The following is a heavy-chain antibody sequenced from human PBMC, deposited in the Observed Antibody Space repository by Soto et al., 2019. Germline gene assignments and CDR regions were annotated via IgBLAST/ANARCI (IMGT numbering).Heavy chain of an antibody. V-gene: IGHV4-59*08. CDR3: ARRYGGSVRASYNWNYEEYYYYSMAV. Sequence: SETLSLTCTGSGGSISSYYWSWIRQPPGKGLEWIGYIYYSGSTNYNPSLKSRVTISVDTSKNQFSLKLSSVTAADTAVYYCARRYGGSVRASYNWNYEEYYYYSMAVWGKATTVTVS. J-gene: IGHJ6*03. CDR2: IYYSGST. CDR1: GGSISSYY. D-gene: IGHD1-7*01.